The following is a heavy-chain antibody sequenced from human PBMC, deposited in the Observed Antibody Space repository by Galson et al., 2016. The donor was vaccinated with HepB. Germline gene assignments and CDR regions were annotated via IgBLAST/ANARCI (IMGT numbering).Heavy chain of an antibody. D-gene: IGHD1/OR15-1a*01. V-gene: IGHV3-30*04. CDR3: AKGRAGRTTWLDP. Sequence: SLRLSCAASGFTFRSYAMHWVRQPPGKGLEWVAVISYDGSEKNYADSVRGRFSISRDNSENTLFLQINSLRVEDTAVYFCAKGRAGRTTWLDPWGQGTLVTVSS. J-gene: IGHJ5*02. CDR2: ISYDGSEK. CDR1: GFTFRSYA.